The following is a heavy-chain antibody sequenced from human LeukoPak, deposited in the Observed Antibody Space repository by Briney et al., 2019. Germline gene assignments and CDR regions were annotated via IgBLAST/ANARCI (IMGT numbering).Heavy chain of an antibody. CDR2: INHSGST. Sequence: PSETLSLTCTVSGGSISSSSYYWRWIRQPPGTGLEWIGEINHSGSTNYNPSLKSRVTISVDTSKNQFSLKLSSVTAADTAVYYCARHYYGSGFDPWGQGTLVTVSS. D-gene: IGHD3-10*01. CDR1: GGSISSSSYY. CDR3: ARHYYGSGFDP. J-gene: IGHJ5*02. V-gene: IGHV4-39*01.